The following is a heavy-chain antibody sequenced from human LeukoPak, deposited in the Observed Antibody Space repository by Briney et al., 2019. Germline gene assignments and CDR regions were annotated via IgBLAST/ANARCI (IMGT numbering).Heavy chain of an antibody. CDR3: AKDREGLSSGYDLEYFDY. CDR2: ISGGGGTT. V-gene: IGHV3-23*01. Sequence: GGSLRLSCAASGFTFSSYAMNWVRQAPGKGLEWVSAISGGGGTTYYADSVKGRFTISRDSSKNTLFLQMNSLRAEDTAVYYCAKDREGLSSGYDLEYFDYWGQGTLVTVSS. D-gene: IGHD5-12*01. J-gene: IGHJ4*02. CDR1: GFTFSSYA.